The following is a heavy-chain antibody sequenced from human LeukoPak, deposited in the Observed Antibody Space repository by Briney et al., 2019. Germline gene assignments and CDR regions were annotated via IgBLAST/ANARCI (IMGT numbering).Heavy chain of an antibody. D-gene: IGHD3-9*01. V-gene: IGHV1-2*02. CDR3: ARVHATGYFSLDLGY. CDR1: GYTFTGYF. Sequence: ASVRVSCKASGYTFTGYFMHWVRQAPGQRLDWTGWINPNTGGTKYAQKFQGRVTMTRDTSIGTAYMELSTVTSDDTAVYFCARVHATGYFSLDLGYWGQGTLVTVSS. J-gene: IGHJ4*02. CDR2: INPNTGGT.